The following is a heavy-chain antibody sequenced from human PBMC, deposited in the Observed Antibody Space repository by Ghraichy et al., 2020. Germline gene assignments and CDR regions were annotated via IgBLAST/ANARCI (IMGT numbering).Heavy chain of an antibody. J-gene: IGHJ4*02. V-gene: IGHV3-7*01. D-gene: IGHD5-18*01. CDR2: IKEDGSEK. CDR3: ARTSWIQLWWGLDY. Sequence: GGSLRLSCAASGFTFSSYWMSWVRQAPGKGLVWVANIKEDGSEKYYVDSVKGRFTISRDNAKNSLYLQMNSLRAEDTAVYYCARTSWIQLWWGLDYWGQGALVTVSS. CDR1: GFTFSSYW.